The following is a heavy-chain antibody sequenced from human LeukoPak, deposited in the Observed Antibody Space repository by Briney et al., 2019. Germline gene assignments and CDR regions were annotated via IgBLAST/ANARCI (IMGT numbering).Heavy chain of an antibody. D-gene: IGHD3-10*01. CDR1: GGSISSYY. Sequence: SETLSLTCTVSGGSISSYYWSWIRQPPGKGLEWIGYIYYSGSTNYNPSLKSRVTISVDTSKNQFSLKLSSVTAADTAVYYCARDAHVDYYGSGSYFAGPLDWGQGTLVTVSS. V-gene: IGHV4-59*12. CDR2: IYYSGST. CDR3: ARDAHVDYYGSGSYFAGPLD. J-gene: IGHJ4*02.